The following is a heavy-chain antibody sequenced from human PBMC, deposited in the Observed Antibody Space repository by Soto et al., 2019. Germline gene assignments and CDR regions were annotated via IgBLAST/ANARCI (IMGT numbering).Heavy chain of an antibody. CDR3: ARVSTVTKLDY. V-gene: IGHV4-59*01. Sequence: SETLSPTCTVSGPSPGTSSRTRIRQPPGTGLEWMGYIFYSGSTNFDPFFSGRVSMTVDTSKYQVSLNLRSVTAADTAVYYCARVSTVTKLDYWGHGMLFTVSS. D-gene: IGHD4-17*01. CDR2: IFYSGST. CDR1: GPSPGTSS. J-gene: IGHJ4*01.